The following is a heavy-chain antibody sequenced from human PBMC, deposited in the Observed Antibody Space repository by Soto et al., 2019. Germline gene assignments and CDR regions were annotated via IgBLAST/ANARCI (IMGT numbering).Heavy chain of an antibody. V-gene: IGHV3-23*01. CDR3: AKDSWAIFGVPAGEYYAMDV. D-gene: IGHD3-3*01. CDR2: ISGSGGTT. J-gene: IGHJ6*02. CDR1: GFTFEDYA. Sequence: GGSLRLSCVASGFTFEDYAMSWVRQAPGKGLEWVSAISGSGGTTYYSDSVKGRFTISRDNSKNTVYLQMNDLRVEDAAEYFCAKDSWAIFGVPAGEYYAMDVWGQGTTVTVSS.